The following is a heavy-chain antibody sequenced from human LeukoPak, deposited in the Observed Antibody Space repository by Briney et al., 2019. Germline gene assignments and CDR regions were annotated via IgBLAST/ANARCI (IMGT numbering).Heavy chain of an antibody. D-gene: IGHD2-2*01. Sequence: ASVKVSCKASGYTFTSYDINWVRQATGQGLEWMGWMNPNSGNTGYAQKFQGRVTMTRNTSISTAYMELSSLRSEDTAVYYCARACSGPSCYVLMASDAFDIWGQGTMVTVSS. CDR2: MNPNSGNT. CDR1: GYTFTSYD. V-gene: IGHV1-8*01. CDR3: ARACSGPSCYVLMASDAFDI. J-gene: IGHJ3*02.